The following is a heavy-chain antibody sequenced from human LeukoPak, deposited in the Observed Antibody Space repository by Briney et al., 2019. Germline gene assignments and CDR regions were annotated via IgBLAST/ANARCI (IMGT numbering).Heavy chain of an antibody. CDR3: ARDRLAYCSSTSCSAFDY. CDR2: ISSSSSYI. J-gene: IGHJ4*02. CDR1: GFTFSTYA. V-gene: IGHV3-21*01. Sequence: GGSLRLSCVASGFTFSTYAMNWVRQAPGKGLEWVSSISSSSSYIYYADSVKGRFTISRDNAKNSLYLQMNSLRAEDTAVYYCARDRLAYCSSTSCSAFDYWGQGTLVTVSS. D-gene: IGHD2-2*01.